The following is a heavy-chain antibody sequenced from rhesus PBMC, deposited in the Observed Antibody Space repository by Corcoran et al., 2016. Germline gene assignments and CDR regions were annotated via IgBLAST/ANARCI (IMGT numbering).Heavy chain of an antibody. CDR3: ATGYSGSRNFDY. CDR1: GFTFSSYW. D-gene: IGHD6-25*01. V-gene: IGHV3S25*01. CDR2: INSGGGST. J-gene: IGHJ4*01. Sequence: EVQLVESGGGLAKPGGSLRLSCAASGFTFSSYWMNWVRQAPGKGLEWVSAINSGGGSTDHADSVKGRFTVSRDNSKHTPSLQMNSLVAKDTAVYCCATGYSGSRNFDYWGQGVLVTVSS.